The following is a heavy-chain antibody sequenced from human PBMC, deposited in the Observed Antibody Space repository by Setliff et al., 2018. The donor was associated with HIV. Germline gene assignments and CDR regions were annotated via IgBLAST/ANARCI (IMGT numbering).Heavy chain of an antibody. V-gene: IGHV1-69*02. CDR3: ARVAWYYSFWSGLGDAFDI. J-gene: IGHJ4*02. D-gene: IGHD3-3*01. CDR1: RSTFNSHT. Sequence: VKVSCKASRSTFNSHTINWVRQAPGQGLDWMGRIIPILGVANYAQRFQGKVTITADKSTSTAYMELRSLRSDDTAVYYCARVAWYYSFWSGLGDAFDIWGQGTLVTVSS. CDR2: IIPILGVA.